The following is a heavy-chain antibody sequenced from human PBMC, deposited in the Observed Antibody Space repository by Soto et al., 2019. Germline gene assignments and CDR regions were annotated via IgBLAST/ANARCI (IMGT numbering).Heavy chain of an antibody. J-gene: IGHJ5*02. Sequence: ETLSLTCPVSGVSINTNNYYWGWVRQPPGKGLEWIGSVFYNGTTYYSPSLKSRVTISLAPSRTQLSLKLESVTAADTAVYFCARLVVVSPVANAWGQGTLVTVYS. CDR1: GVSINTNNYY. V-gene: IGHV4-39*01. D-gene: IGHD2-15*01. CDR3: ARLVVVSPVANA. CDR2: VFYNGTT.